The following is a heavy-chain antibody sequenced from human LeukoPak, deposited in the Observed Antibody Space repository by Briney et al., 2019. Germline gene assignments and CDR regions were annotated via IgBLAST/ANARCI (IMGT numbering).Heavy chain of an antibody. D-gene: IGHD5-24*01. CDR1: EFTVSRNY. CDR3: TRDQMNY. V-gene: IGHV3-53*01. J-gene: IGHJ4*02. Sequence: GPSLRLSCTASEFTVSRNYMLSVRQAPGKGLEWVSLIFSNGDTHYADSVKGRFTISRDTSKNTVSLQMNSLRVEYTAMYYCTRDQMNYWGQGTLVTVSS. CDR2: IFSNGDT.